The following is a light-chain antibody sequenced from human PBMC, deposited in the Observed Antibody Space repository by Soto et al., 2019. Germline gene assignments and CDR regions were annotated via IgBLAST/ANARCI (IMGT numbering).Light chain of an antibody. CDR2: EDN. Sequence: QSALTQSPSVSAAPGQKVTISCSGGGSNIGKNYVSWYQQLPGTAPQRLIYEDNKRPSGIPDRFSGSKSGTSATLGITGLQTGDEADYYCGTWDSSLNAGVFGGGTKLTVL. CDR3: GTWDSSLNAGV. CDR1: GSNIGKNY. J-gene: IGLJ3*02. V-gene: IGLV1-51*02.